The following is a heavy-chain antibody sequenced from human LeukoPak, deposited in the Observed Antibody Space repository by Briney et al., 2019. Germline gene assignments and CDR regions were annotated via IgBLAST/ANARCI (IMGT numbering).Heavy chain of an antibody. CDR1: GGSISSSSYY. CDR2: IHYSGST. D-gene: IGHD4-17*01. Sequence: SETLSLTCTVSGGSISSSSYYWGWIRQPPGKGLEWIGSIHYSGSTCYNPSLKSRVTISVDTSKNQFSLKLSSVTAADTAVYYCASREGGDLFDYWGQGTLVTVSS. V-gene: IGHV4-39*01. CDR3: ASREGGDLFDY. J-gene: IGHJ4*02.